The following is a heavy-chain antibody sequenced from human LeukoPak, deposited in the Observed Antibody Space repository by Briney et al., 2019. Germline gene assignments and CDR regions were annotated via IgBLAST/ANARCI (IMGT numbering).Heavy chain of an antibody. CDR1: GFSFSIYS. J-gene: IGHJ3*01. D-gene: IGHD2-2*01. Sequence: GGSLRLSCAASGFSFSIYSMNWVRQAPGKGLEWVSSVSSSSTSIYYADSLKGRFTISRDNAKYSLFLQVNSLRDEDTAVYYCARGPPCSSTSCYVTGAFDFWGQGTMVTVSS. V-gene: IGHV3-21*01. CDR3: ARGPPCSSTSCYVTGAFDF. CDR2: VSSSSTSI.